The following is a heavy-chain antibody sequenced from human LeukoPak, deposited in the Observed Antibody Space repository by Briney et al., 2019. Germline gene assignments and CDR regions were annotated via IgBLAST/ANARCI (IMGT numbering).Heavy chain of an antibody. D-gene: IGHD3-3*01. J-gene: IGHJ6*02. CDR1: GFTFSSYG. CDR3: AKGASPRNYDFWSGYYYYYGMDV. V-gene: IGHV3-30*18. CDR2: ISYDGSNK. Sequence: PGRSLRLSCAASGFTFSSYGMHWVRQAPGKGLEWVAVISYDGSNKYYADSVKGRFTISRDSSKNTLYLQMNSLRAEDTAVYYCAKGASPRNYDFWSGYYYYYGMDVWGQGTTVTVSS.